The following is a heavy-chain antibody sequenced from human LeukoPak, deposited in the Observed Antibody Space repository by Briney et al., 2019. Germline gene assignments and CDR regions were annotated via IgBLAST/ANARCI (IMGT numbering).Heavy chain of an antibody. CDR1: WFTVSNNY. CDR2: IHSGGST. V-gene: IGHV3-53*01. J-gene: IGHJ4*02. Sequence: GGSLRLSCAASWFTVSNNYMSWVRQAPGKGLEWVSVIHSGGSTYYADSVKGRFTISRDNSKNTLYLQMSSLRAEDTAVYYCARGPLHLFADRAFDYWGEGTLVTVSS. CDR3: ARGPLHLFADRAFDY.